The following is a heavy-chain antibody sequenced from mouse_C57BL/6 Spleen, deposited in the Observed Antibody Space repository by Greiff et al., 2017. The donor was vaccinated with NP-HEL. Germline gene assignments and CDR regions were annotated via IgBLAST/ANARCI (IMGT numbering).Heavy chain of an antibody. CDR3: SKRGGYYGSSFAY. D-gene: IGHD1-1*01. V-gene: IGHV3-6*01. CDR2: LSYDGSN. CDR1: GYSFTSGYY. J-gene: IGHJ3*01. Sequence: ESGPGLVKPSPSLSLPCSVTGYSFTSGYYWYWIRQFPGNHLECMVYLSYDGSNHYNPSLKNRISITRDQSKIQFFLKLNSVTTEDTDTYYCSKRGGYYGSSFAYWGQGTLVTVSA.